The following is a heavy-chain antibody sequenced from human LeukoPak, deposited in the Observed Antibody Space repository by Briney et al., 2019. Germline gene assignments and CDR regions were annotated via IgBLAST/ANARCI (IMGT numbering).Heavy chain of an antibody. CDR2: ISGSGGST. D-gene: IGHD3-9*01. CDR3: AKETGYYYYYYMDV. CDR1: GFTFSSYG. Sequence: GGSLRLSCAASGFTFSSYGMSWVRQAPGKGLEWVSAISGSGGSTYYADSVKGRFTISRDNSKNTLYLQMNSLRAEDTAVYYCAKETGYYYYYYMDVWGKGTTVTVSS. V-gene: IGHV3-23*01. J-gene: IGHJ6*03.